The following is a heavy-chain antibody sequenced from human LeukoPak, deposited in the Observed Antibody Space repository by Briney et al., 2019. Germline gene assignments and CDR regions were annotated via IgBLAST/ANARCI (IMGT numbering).Heavy chain of an antibody. J-gene: IGHJ3*01. Sequence: PGGFLRLSCAVSGFTFSGFWMSWSRQAPGKGLEWVASINSDGSEGYYADVVKGRFTISRDNAKNSLYLQINSLRAEDTAVYYCARSSYSSSSSVWGQGTVVTVSS. V-gene: IGHV3-7*03. CDR2: INSDGSEG. D-gene: IGHD6-6*01. CDR3: ARSSYSSSSSV. CDR1: GFTFSGFW.